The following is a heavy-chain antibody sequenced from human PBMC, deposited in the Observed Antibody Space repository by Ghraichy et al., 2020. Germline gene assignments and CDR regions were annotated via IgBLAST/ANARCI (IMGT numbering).Heavy chain of an antibody. V-gene: IGHV3-7*03. CDR2: IKQDGSEK. Sequence: LSLTCAASGFTFNNYWMSWVRQAPGKGLEWVANIKQDGSEKYYVDSVKGRFTISRDNAKNSLYLQMNSLRAEDTAVYYCAREGLVGAGKFDYWGQGTLVTVSS. CDR3: AREGLVGAGKFDY. D-gene: IGHD1-26*01. J-gene: IGHJ4*02. CDR1: GFTFNNYW.